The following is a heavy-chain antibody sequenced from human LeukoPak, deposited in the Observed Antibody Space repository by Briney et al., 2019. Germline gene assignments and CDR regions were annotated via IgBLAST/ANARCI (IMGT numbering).Heavy chain of an antibody. V-gene: IGHV3-23*01. Sequence: GGPLRLSCAASGFTFSSYAMSWVRQAPGKGLEWVSAISGSGGSTYYADSVKGRFTISRDNSKNTLYLQMNSLRAEDTAVYYCAKDDYYDSSGYYSDAFDIWGQGTMVTVSS. J-gene: IGHJ3*02. D-gene: IGHD3-22*01. CDR3: AKDDYYDSSGYYSDAFDI. CDR1: GFTFSSYA. CDR2: ISGSGGST.